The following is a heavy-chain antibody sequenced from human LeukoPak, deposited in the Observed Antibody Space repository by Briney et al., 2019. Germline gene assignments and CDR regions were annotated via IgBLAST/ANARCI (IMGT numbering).Heavy chain of an antibody. Sequence: KPSETLSLTCAVSGYSISSGYYWGWIRQPPGKGLEWIGSIYHSGSTKYSPSLKSRVTISVDTSKNQFSLKLSSVTAADTAVYYCAREGLRLGELKNTNWFDPWGQGTLVTVSS. CDR2: IYHSGST. V-gene: IGHV4-38-2*02. CDR3: AREGLRLGELKNTNWFDP. CDR1: GYSISSGYY. J-gene: IGHJ5*02. D-gene: IGHD3-16*01.